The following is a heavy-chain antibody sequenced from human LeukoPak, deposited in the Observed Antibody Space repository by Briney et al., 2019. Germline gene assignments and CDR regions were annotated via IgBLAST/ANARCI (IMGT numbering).Heavy chain of an antibody. CDR2: IYYSGRT. Sequence: SETLSLTCTVSGGSISSGSYYWGWIRQPPGKGLEWIGSIYYSGRTYYNPSLKSRVTISVDTSKNQFSLKLSSVTAADTAVYYCARGLQNYGDAQGPFDYYYYMDVWGKGTTVTVSS. J-gene: IGHJ6*03. CDR3: ARGLQNYGDAQGPFDYYYYMDV. D-gene: IGHD4-17*01. V-gene: IGHV4-39*07. CDR1: GGSISSGSYY.